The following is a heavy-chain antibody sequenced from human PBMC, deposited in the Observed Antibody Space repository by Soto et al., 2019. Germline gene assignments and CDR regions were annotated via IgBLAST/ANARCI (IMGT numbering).Heavy chain of an antibody. CDR3: ARAPHYDFWSGYLHYYYYYGMDV. CDR1: GGTFSSYA. CDR2: IIPIFGTA. D-gene: IGHD3-3*01. J-gene: IGHJ6*02. Sequence: SVKVSCKASGGTFSSYAISWVRQAPGQGLEWMGGIIPIFGTANYAQKFQGRVTITADESTSTAYMELSSLRSEDTAVYYCARAPHYDFWSGYLHYYYYYGMDVWGQGTTVTVSS. V-gene: IGHV1-69*13.